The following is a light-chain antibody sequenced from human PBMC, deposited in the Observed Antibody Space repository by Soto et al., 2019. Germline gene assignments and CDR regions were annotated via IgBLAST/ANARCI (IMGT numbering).Light chain of an antibody. V-gene: IGKV3-20*01. Sequence: EIVLTQSPGTLSLSPGERATLSCRASQSVSSSYLAWYQQKPGQAPRRLIYGASSRATGIPDRFSGSGSATDLTRTISRLEPEDFAVYYCQQYGSSPPITFGQGTRLEMK. CDR1: QSVSSSY. J-gene: IGKJ5*01. CDR3: QQYGSSPPIT. CDR2: GAS.